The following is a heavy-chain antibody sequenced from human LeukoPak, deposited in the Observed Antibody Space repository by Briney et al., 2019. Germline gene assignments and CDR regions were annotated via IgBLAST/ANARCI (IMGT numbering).Heavy chain of an antibody. CDR2: IKQDGSEK. CDR1: GFTFSSYW. CDR3: ARDSRDVYYYGMDV. V-gene: IGHV3-7*03. Sequence: GGSLRLSCAASGFTFSSYWMSWVRQAPGKGLEWVANIKQDGSEKYYVDSVKGRFTISRDNAKNSLYLQMNSLRAEDTALYHCARDSRDVYYYGMDVWGQGTTVTVSS. J-gene: IGHJ6*02. D-gene: IGHD6-13*01.